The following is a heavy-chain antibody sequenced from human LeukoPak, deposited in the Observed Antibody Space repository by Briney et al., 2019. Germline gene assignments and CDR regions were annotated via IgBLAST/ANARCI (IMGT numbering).Heavy chain of an antibody. Sequence: GRSLRLSCAASGFTFSSYGMHWVRQAPGKGLEWVAVIWNGGSNKYYADSVKGRFTISRDNSKNTLYLQMNSVRAEDTAVYYCARDGLRKDCSGGSCYSSTGNWFDPWGQGTLVTVSS. CDR3: ARDGLRKDCSGGSCYSSTGNWFDP. CDR1: GFTFSSYG. V-gene: IGHV3-33*01. J-gene: IGHJ5*02. D-gene: IGHD2-15*01. CDR2: IWNGGSNK.